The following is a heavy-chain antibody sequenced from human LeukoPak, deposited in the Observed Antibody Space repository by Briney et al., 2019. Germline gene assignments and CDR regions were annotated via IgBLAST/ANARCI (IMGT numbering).Heavy chain of an antibody. CDR3: ATTTVAGTRDY. D-gene: IGHD6-19*01. V-gene: IGHV3-66*02. Sequence: GGSLRLSCAASGFTFSSYSMNWVRQAPGKGLEWVSVIYSGGSTYYADSVKGRFTISRDNSKNTLYLQMNSLRAEDTAVYYCATTTVAGTRDYWGQGTLVTVSS. CDR2: IYSGGST. J-gene: IGHJ4*02. CDR1: GFTFSSYS.